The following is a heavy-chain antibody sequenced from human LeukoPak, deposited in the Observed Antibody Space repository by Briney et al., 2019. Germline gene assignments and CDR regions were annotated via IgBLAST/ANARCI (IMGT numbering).Heavy chain of an antibody. CDR2: ISGSGGST. CDR1: GFTFSSYA. D-gene: IGHD3-22*01. CDR3: ARPDRDYYDSTTLGLDAFDI. J-gene: IGHJ3*02. Sequence: GGSLRLSCAASGFTFSSYAMSWVRQAPGKGLEWVSAISGSGGSTYYADSVKGRFTISRDNSKNTLYLQMNSLRAEDTALYYCARPDRDYYDSTTLGLDAFDIWGQGTMVTVSS. V-gene: IGHV3-23*01.